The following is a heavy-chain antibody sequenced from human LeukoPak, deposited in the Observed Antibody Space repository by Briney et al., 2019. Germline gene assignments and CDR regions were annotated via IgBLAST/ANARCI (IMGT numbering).Heavy chain of an antibody. CDR1: GFTFSDYW. CDR2: INTDGSIT. Sequence: GGSLRLSCAASGFTFSDYWIHWVRKAPGKGLVWVSRINTDGSITNYADSVKGRFSISRDNAKNTLYLQMSSLRAEDTAVYYCAREGSSGYYPYWGQGILVTVSS. J-gene: IGHJ4*02. V-gene: IGHV3-74*01. CDR3: AREGSSGYYPY. D-gene: IGHD3-22*01.